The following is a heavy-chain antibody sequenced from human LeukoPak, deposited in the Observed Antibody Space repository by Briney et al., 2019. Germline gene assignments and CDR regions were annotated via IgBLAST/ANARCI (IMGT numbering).Heavy chain of an antibody. J-gene: IGHJ4*02. CDR1: GFIFSSHG. V-gene: IGHV3-23*01. Sequence: GGSLRLSCAASGFIFSSHGMNWVRQAPGKGLEWVSGISPSGDITYYADSVKGRFTISRDNSKNTLYLQMNSLRAEDTAVYYCAKGALWGFYDSSGYYNFDYWGQGTLVTVSS. D-gene: IGHD3-22*01. CDR2: ISPSGDIT. CDR3: AKGALWGFYDSSGYYNFDY.